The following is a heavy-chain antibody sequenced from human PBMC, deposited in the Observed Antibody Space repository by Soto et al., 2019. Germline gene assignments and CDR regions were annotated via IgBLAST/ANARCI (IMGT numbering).Heavy chain of an antibody. CDR2: IIPIFGTA. J-gene: IGHJ4*02. CDR3: ARDCLAAADPTPPCH. Sequence: QVQLVQSGAEVKKPGSSVKVSCKASGGTFSSYAISWVRQAPGQGLEWMGGIIPIFGTANYAQKFQGRVTITADESTSPAFIELSSLRSEDTAVYYCARDCLAAADPTPPCHWGQGTLVTVSS. D-gene: IGHD6-13*01. CDR1: GGTFSSYA. V-gene: IGHV1-69*01.